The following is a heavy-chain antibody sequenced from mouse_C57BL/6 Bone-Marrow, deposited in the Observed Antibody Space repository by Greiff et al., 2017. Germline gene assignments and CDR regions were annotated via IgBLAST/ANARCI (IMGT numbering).Heavy chain of an antibody. CDR1: GYTFTSYW. J-gene: IGHJ2*01. CDR2: IHPNSGST. D-gene: IGHD2-4*01. CDR3: AREDYDGYFDY. V-gene: IGHV1-64*01. Sequence: VQLQQPGAELVKPGASVKLSCKASGYTFTSYWMHWVKQRPGQGLEWIGMIHPNSGSTNYNEKFKSKATLTVDKSSSTAYMQLSSLTSEDSAVYYCAREDYDGYFDYWGQGTTLTVSS.